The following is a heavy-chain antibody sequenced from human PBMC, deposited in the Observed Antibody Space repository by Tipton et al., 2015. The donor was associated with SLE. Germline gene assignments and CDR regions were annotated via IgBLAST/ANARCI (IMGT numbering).Heavy chain of an antibody. CDR2: IYYSGST. CDR3: ALGSGSWFDP. CDR1: GGSISSHY. D-gene: IGHD1-26*01. J-gene: IGHJ5*02. V-gene: IGHV4-59*11. Sequence: LRLSCTVSGGSISSHYWSWIRQPPGKGLEWIGYIYYSGSTNYNPSLKSRVTISVDTSKNQFSLKLSSVTAADTAVYYCALGSGSWFDPWGQGTLVTVSS.